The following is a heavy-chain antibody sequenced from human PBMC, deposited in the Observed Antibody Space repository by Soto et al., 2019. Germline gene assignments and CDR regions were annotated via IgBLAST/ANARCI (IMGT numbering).Heavy chain of an antibody. CDR2: ISAYNGNT. J-gene: IGHJ4*02. Sequence: QVQLVQSGAEVKKPGASVKVSCKASGYTFTSYGISWVRQAPGQGLEWMGWISAYNGNTNYAQKLQGRVTMTTDTSTSPAYVELRSLRSDDTAVYYCARHSGPGVDYGAVFDYWGQGTLVTVSS. CDR3: ARHSGPGVDYGAVFDY. D-gene: IGHD4-17*01. CDR1: GYTFTSYG. V-gene: IGHV1-18*01.